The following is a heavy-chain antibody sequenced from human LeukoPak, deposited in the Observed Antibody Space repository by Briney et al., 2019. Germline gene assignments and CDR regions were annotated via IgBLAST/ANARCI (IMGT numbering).Heavy chain of an antibody. CDR2: IGWNKNKI. V-gene: IGHV3-9*01. J-gene: IGHJ4*02. CDR3: AKAKRNSDYLFDY. D-gene: IGHD5-12*01. Sequence: GTSLRLSCAASGFTFDDYVMHWVRQAPGKGLEWVSSIGWNKNKILYADSLKGRFTISRDNARRSLFLQMDSLRAEDTAFYYCAKAKRNSDYLFDYWGQGTLVAVSS. CDR1: GFTFDDYV.